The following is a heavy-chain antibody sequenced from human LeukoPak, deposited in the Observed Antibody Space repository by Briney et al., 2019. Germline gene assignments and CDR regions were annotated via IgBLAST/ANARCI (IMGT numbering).Heavy chain of an antibody. CDR1: GFTFSSYG. V-gene: IGHV3-33*01. J-gene: IGHJ6*03. CDR3: ATDAYYDFWSGYYLGYYYYYCMDV. D-gene: IGHD3-3*01. CDR2: IWYDGSKK. Sequence: QPGGSLRSSCAAAGFTFSSYGMHWVRQAPSKRLEWVAVIWYDGSKKYYADSVNGRFTTARDNSKNTMYLQINCMSTEYTAVYYCATDAYYDFWSGYYLGYYYYYCMDVWGKGTTVTVSS.